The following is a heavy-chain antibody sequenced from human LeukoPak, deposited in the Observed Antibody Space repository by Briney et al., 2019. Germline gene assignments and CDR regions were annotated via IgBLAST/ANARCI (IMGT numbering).Heavy chain of an antibody. Sequence: VASVKVSCKASGYTFTGYYMHWVRQASGQGLEWMGWINPNSGGTNYAQKFQGRVTMTRDTSISTAYMELSRLRSDDTAVYYCARPTQNNYYGSETNWFDPWGQGTLVTVSS. D-gene: IGHD3-10*01. CDR1: GYTFTGYY. CDR2: INPNSGGT. V-gene: IGHV1-2*02. J-gene: IGHJ5*02. CDR3: ARPTQNNYYGSETNWFDP.